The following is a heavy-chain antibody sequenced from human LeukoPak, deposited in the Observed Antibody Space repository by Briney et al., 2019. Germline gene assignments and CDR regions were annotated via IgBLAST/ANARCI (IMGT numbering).Heavy chain of an antibody. CDR2: ISGSGGST. J-gene: IGHJ4*02. CDR1: GFTFSSYW. Sequence: GGSLRLSCAASGFTFSSYWMSWVRQAPGKGLEWVSAISGSGGSTYYADSVKGRFTISRDNSKNTLYLQMNSLRAEDTAVYYCAKDRYSGSYYTYWGQGTLVTVSS. V-gene: IGHV3-23*01. CDR3: AKDRYSGSYYTY. D-gene: IGHD1-26*01.